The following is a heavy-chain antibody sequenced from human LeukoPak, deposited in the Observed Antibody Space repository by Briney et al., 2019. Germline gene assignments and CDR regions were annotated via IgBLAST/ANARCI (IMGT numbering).Heavy chain of an antibody. CDR3: ARSASLVTAPGLYYFDY. J-gene: IGHJ4*02. Sequence: SEPLPLTCSVSGGPMSSYYWIWLRQPAAKGLEWVGHIYKSGSTNYNPSLKGRVTMSVATSKNQFSLHLSSVTAADTAVYYCARSASLVTAPGLYYFDYWGQGTLVAVSS. CDR2: IYKSGST. D-gene: IGHD6-13*01. V-gene: IGHV4-4*07. CDR1: GGPMSSYY.